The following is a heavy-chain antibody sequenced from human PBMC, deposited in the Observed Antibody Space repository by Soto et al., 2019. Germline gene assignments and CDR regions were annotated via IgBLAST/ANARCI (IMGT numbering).Heavy chain of an antibody. Sequence: PSETLSLTCTVSGGSISSYYWSWIRQPAGKGLEWIGRIYTSGSTNYNPSLKSRVTMSVDTSRNQFSLKLSSVTAADTAVYYCARDIKAVADNNWFDPWCQGTLVTVSS. D-gene: IGHD6-19*01. V-gene: IGHV4-4*07. CDR3: ARDIKAVADNNWFDP. CDR2: IYTSGST. J-gene: IGHJ5*02. CDR1: GGSISSYY.